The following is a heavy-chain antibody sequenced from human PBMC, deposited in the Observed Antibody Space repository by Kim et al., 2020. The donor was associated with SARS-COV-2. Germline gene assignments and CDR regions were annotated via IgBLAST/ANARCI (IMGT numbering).Heavy chain of an antibody. Sequence: GGSLRLSCAASGFTFSTYPMNWLRQAPGKGLEWVSTISRDGYSTYYADSVKGRFTISRDNSQNTLYLQMSSLRAEDTAVYYCAIYVLDCSSACHRSFDYWGQGTLVTVSS. D-gene: IGHD2-2*01. V-gene: IGHV3-23*01. J-gene: IGHJ4*02. CDR2: ISRDGYST. CDR1: GFTFSTYP. CDR3: AIYVLDCSSACHRSFDY.